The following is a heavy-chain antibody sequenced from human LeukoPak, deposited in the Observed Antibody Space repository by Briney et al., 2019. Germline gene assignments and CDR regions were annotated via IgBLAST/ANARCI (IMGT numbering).Heavy chain of an antibody. CDR1: GGTFSSYA. V-gene: IGHV1-69*04. CDR2: IIPILGIA. CDR3: ARGGNYYDSSGYSDY. J-gene: IGHJ4*02. Sequence: ASVKVSCKASGGTFSSYAISWVRQAPGQGLEWMGRIIPILGIANYAQKFQGRVTITADKSTSTAYMELSSLRSEDTAVCYCARGGNYYDSSGYSDYWGQGTLVTVSS. D-gene: IGHD3-22*01.